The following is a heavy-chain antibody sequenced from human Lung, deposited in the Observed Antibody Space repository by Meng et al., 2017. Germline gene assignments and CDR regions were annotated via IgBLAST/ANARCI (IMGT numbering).Heavy chain of an antibody. CDR1: GGSFSDYY. CDR2: INHSGST. Sequence: QVQLQQGGAGLWKPSDTRSLTCVVSGGSFSDYYWSWIRQPPGKGLEWIGEINHSGSTNYNPSLESRATISVDTSQNNLSLKLSSVTAADSAVYYCARGPTTMAHDFDYWGQGTLVTVSS. J-gene: IGHJ4*02. D-gene: IGHD4-11*01. CDR3: ARGPTTMAHDFDY. V-gene: IGHV4-34*01.